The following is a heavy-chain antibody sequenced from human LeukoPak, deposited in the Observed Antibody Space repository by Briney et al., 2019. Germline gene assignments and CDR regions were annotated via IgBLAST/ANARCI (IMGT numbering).Heavy chain of an antibody. D-gene: IGHD5-12*01. CDR3: AKDLYSGYDLRWLVRGVFDY. CDR2: ISGSGGST. CDR1: GFTFSSYA. J-gene: IGHJ4*02. Sequence: GSLRLSCAASGFTFSSYAMSWVRQAPGKGLEWVSAISGSGGSTYYADSVKGRFTISRDNSKNTLYLQMNSLRAEDTAVYYCAKDLYSGYDLRWLVRGVFDYWGQGTLVTVSS. V-gene: IGHV3-23*01.